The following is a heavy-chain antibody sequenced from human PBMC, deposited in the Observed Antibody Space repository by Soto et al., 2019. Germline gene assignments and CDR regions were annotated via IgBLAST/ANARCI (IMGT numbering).Heavy chain of an antibody. D-gene: IGHD3-9*01. CDR3: ARASGYDILTGYWLGYFDY. Sequence: PGVSRRLSCSDSGFTFSNFWIHWVRQVPGKGLAWVSRLNSDGSSTSYADAVKGRFTISRDNTKNTLSLQMNSLRTEDSAVYYCARASGYDILTGYWLGYFDYWGRGTLVTVSS. V-gene: IGHV3-74*01. CDR1: GFTFSNFW. CDR2: LNSDGSST. J-gene: IGHJ4*02.